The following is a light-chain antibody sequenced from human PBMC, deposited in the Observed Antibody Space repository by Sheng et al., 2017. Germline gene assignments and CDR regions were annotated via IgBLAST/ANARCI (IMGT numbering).Light chain of an antibody. Sequence: QSVLTQPPSVSGAPGQRVTISCTGSSSNIGAGYDVHWYQQLPGTAPKLLIYGNSNRPSGVPDRFSGSKSGNTASLTISGLQAEDEADYYCSSYTSSSTLVVFGGGTKLTVL. CDR2: GNS. CDR1: SSNIGAGYD. J-gene: IGLJ2*01. V-gene: IGLV1-40*01. CDR3: SSYTSSSTLVV.